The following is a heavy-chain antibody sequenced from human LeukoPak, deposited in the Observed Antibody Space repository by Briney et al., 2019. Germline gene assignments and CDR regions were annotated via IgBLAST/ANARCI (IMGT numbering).Heavy chain of an antibody. J-gene: IGHJ3*02. V-gene: IGHV3-30*02. CDR3: AKGKAALAGQDAFDI. Sequence: GGSLRLSCAASGFTFSSYGMHWVRQAPGKGLEWVAFIRYDGSNKYYADSVKGRFTISRDNSKNTLYLQMNSLRAEDTAVYYCAKGKAALAGQDAFDIWGQGTMVTVSS. CDR2: IRYDGSNK. CDR1: GFTFSSYG.